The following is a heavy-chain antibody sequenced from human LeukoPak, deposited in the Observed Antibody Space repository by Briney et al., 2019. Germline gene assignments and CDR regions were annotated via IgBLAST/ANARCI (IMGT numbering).Heavy chain of an antibody. J-gene: IGHJ4*02. Sequence: AGGSPRLSCATSGFSFTDYPMNWVRQAPGKGLEWISNIRTTAEGAKYAYYADSVKGRVTISRDDGKNTLYLHMNSLRDDDTAVYYCATDQRYAFDYWGQGILVTVSS. CDR2: IRTTAEGAKYA. D-gene: IGHD3-9*01. V-gene: IGHV3-48*02. CDR1: GFSFTDYP. CDR3: ATDQRYAFDY.